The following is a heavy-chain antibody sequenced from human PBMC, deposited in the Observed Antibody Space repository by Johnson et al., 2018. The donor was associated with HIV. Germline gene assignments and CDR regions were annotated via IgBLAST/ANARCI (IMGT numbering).Heavy chain of an antibody. CDR1: GFTFSDYY. Sequence: QVQLVESGGGLVQPGGSLRLSCAASGFTFSDYYMSWIRQAPGTGLEWVSYISSSGSTIYYADSVKGRFTISRDNSKNTLYLQMNSLRAEDTAVYYCAKSYSSSWYTDAFDIWGQGTMVTVSS. J-gene: IGHJ3*02. V-gene: IGHV3-11*01. CDR2: ISSSGSTI. D-gene: IGHD6-13*01. CDR3: AKSYSSSWYTDAFDI.